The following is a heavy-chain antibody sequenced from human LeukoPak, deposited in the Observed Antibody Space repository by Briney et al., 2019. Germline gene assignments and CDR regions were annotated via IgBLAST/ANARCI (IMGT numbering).Heavy chain of an antibody. CDR2: IYSGGST. CDR1: GFTVSSNY. D-gene: IGHD2-21*02. V-gene: IGHV3-53*01. J-gene: IGHJ4*02. CDR3: ARAEYCGGDCYPFDY. Sequence: GGSLRLSCAASGFTVSSNYMSWVRQAPGKGLEWVSVIYSGGSTYYADSVKGRFTISRDNSKNTLYLQMNSLRAEDTAMYYCARAEYCGGDCYPFDYWGQGTLVTVSS.